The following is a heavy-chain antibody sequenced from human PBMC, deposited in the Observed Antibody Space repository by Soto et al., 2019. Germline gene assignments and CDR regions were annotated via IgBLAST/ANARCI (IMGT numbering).Heavy chain of an antibody. D-gene: IGHD3-16*02. CDR1: GESFRDYS. CDR2: INHGGST. V-gene: IGHV4-34*01. CDR3: ARGGGGNDYVWGSYRPFDC. Sequence: SETLSLTCAVYGESFRDYSWSWIRQPPGKGLEWIGEINHGGSTNYNPSLKSRVTISLDTSKNQFSLKLGSVTAADTAVYYCARGGGGNDYVWGSYRPFDCWGQGNLVTFSS. J-gene: IGHJ4*02.